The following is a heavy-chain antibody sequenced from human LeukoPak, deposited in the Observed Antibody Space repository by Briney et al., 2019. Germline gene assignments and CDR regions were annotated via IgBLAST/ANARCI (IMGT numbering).Heavy chain of an antibody. V-gene: IGHV4-31*03. D-gene: IGHD6-13*01. CDR3: ARSLAAAVHSWFDP. CDR1: GGSISSGGYY. CDR2: IYYSGST. Sequence: SETLSLTCTLSGGSISSGGYYWSWIRQHPGKGLEWIGYIYYSGSTYYNPSLKSRVTISVDTSKNQFSLKLSSVTAADTAVYYCARSLAAAVHSWFDPWGQGTLVTVSS. J-gene: IGHJ5*02.